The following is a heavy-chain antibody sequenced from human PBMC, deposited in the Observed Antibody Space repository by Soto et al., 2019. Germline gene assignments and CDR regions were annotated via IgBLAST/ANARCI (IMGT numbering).Heavy chain of an antibody. CDR3: ARIKWGLNYYNGMDV. D-gene: IGHD1-26*01. CDR2: INPKTAAT. J-gene: IGHJ6*02. V-gene: IGHV1-2*02. Sequence: GAFVKVSCKPSGYSFSDYFIQWVRQAPGQGLELVSWINPKTAATNYAKKFQGRVSLTWDTSSTTAYMELTRLRPDDTAVYYCARIKWGLNYYNGMDVWGQGTTVTVYS. CDR1: GYSFSDYF.